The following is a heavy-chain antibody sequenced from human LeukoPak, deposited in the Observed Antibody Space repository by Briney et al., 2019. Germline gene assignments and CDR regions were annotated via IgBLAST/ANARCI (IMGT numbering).Heavy chain of an antibody. CDR2: IKQDGSEK. Sequence: GGSLRRSCVGSGFTFSNYWVTWVRQAPGKGLQWVANIKQDGSEKYSVDSVKGRFTISRDNAKNSLYLQMNSLRAEDTAVYYCARGRSSGSYFDYWGQGTLVTVSS. CDR3: ARGRSSGSYFDY. D-gene: IGHD3-10*01. V-gene: IGHV3-7*01. CDR1: GFTFSNYW. J-gene: IGHJ4*02.